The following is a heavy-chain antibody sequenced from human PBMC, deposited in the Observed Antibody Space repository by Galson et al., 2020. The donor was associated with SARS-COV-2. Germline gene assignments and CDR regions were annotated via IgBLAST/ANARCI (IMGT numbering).Heavy chain of an antibody. J-gene: IGHJ1*01. CDR1: GFTFSNYA. CDR2: ISGGGEST. Sequence: GESLKISCAASGFTFSNYAMSWVRQAPGKGLEWVSAISGGGESTYYADSVKGRFTLSRDNSKNTLYLHMNSLRAEDTAVYYCARNGDIVLVPAAVLWGYCSGGSCKGEYFQHWGQGTLVTVSS. CDR3: ARNGDIVLVPAAVLWGYCSGGSCKGEYFQH. D-gene: IGHD2-15*01. V-gene: IGHV3-23*01.